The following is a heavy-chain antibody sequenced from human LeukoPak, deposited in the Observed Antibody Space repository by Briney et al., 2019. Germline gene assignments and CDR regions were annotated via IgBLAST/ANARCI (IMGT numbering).Heavy chain of an antibody. V-gene: IGHV3-48*03. Sequence: AGGSLRLSCATSGFTFSNFEMNWVRQAPGKGLGWVSDISSSGTTTHYADSVKGRFTILRDNAKNSLYLQMHSLRVEDTATYCWASSDTKWEIPGFDYWGQGTLVSVSS. CDR3: ASSDTKWEIPGFDY. J-gene: IGHJ4*02. CDR2: ISSSGTTT. CDR1: GFTFSNFE. D-gene: IGHD1-26*01.